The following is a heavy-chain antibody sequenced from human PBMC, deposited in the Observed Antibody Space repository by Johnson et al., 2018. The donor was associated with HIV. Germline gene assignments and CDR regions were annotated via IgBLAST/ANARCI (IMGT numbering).Heavy chain of an antibody. CDR1: GFTFSSYG. Sequence: QVQLVESGGGVVQPGRSLRLSCAASGFTFSSYGMHWVRQAPGKGLEWVAVISYDGSNKYYADSLKGRFTISRDNSKNTLYLQMNILRAEDTAVYFCAKEAYYVEAFDIWGQGTMVTVSS. V-gene: IGHV3-30*18. D-gene: IGHD3-16*01. CDR3: AKEAYYVEAFDI. CDR2: ISYDGSNK. J-gene: IGHJ3*02.